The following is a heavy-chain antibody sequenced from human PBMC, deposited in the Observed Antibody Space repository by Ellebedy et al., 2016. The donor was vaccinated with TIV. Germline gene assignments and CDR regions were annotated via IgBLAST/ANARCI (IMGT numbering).Heavy chain of an antibody. J-gene: IGHJ3*02. CDR3: GRDRGAGYCSGGSCYAAAFDI. V-gene: IGHV3-9*01. CDR1: GFSFPDYA. D-gene: IGHD2-15*01. CDR2: VSWNSDRI. Sequence: GGSLRLSCAASGFSFPDYAMHWVRQPPGKGLEWVSGVSWNSDRIGYADSVKGRFTISRDMSKNTLNLQMNSLRAEDTAVYYCGRDRGAGYCSGGSCYAAAFDIWGQGTTVTVSS.